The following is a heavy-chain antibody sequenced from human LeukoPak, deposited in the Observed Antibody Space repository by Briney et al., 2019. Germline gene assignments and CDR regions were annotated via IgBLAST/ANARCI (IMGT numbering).Heavy chain of an antibody. CDR3: ATIINITMIDNYYMDV. D-gene: IGHD3-22*01. J-gene: IGHJ6*03. V-gene: IGHV4-59*01. Sequence: SETLSLTCTVSGSSISIYYWSWIRHPPGKGLEWIGYIYYSGSTTYNPSLKSRVTMSLDTSNNQFSLKLSSVTAADTAVYYCATIINITMIDNYYMDVWGKGTTVTVSS. CDR1: GSSISIYY. CDR2: IYYSGST.